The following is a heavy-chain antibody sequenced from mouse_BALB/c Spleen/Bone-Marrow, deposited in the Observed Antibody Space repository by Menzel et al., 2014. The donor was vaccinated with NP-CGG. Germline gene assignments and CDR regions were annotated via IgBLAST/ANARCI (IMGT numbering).Heavy chain of an antibody. CDR1: GFNIKDTY. Sequence: EVKLVESGAELVKPGASVKLPCTASGFNIKDTYIHWVKQRPEQGLEWIGRIDPANGNTKYDPKFQGKATITADTSSNTAYLQLSSLTSEDTAVYYCARAGRGRYFDVWGAGTTVTVSS. J-gene: IGHJ1*01. D-gene: IGHD4-1*01. V-gene: IGHV14-3*02. CDR3: ARAGRGRYFDV. CDR2: IDPANGNT.